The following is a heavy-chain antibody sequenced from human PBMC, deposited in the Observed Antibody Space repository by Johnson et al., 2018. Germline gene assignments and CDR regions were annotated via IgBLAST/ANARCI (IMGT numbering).Heavy chain of an antibody. V-gene: IGHV3-53*01. J-gene: IGHJ3*02. CDR2: IYSGGST. D-gene: IGHD3-10*01. CDR3: ARNMGLGSGHDALDI. CDR1: GFTVSSNY. Sequence: VQLVQSGGGLIQXGGSXRVXCAASGFTVSSNYMSWVRQAPGKGPEWVSVIYSGGSTFYAGSVKGRFTLARELSKNSLHLQMNSLRAEDTAVYYCARNMGLGSGHDALDIWGQGTMVTVSS.